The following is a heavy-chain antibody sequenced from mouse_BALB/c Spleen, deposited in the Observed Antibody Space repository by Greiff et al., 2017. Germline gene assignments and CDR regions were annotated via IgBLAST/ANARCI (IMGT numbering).Heavy chain of an antibody. CDR3: ARHGGRRGEYYFDY. Sequence: VKLMESGAGLVKPGASVTLSCKASGYTFTEYIIRWVKQRSGQGLEWIGWFYPGSGSIKYNEKFKDKATLTADKSSSTVYMELSRLTSEDSAVSFCARHGGRRGEYYFDYWGQGTTLTVSS. CDR2: FYPGSGSI. CDR1: GYTFTEYI. J-gene: IGHJ2*01. D-gene: IGHD3-3*01. V-gene: IGHV1-62-2*01.